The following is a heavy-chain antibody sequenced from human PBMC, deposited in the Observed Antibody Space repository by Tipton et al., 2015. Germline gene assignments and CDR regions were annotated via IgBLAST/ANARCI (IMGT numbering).Heavy chain of an antibody. CDR2: IRSKANSYAT. CDR3: SGDSSSSVDYFDS. V-gene: IGHV3-73*01. CDR1: GFTFSGSA. J-gene: IGHJ4*02. D-gene: IGHD6-6*01. Sequence: GSLRLSCAGSGFTFSGSAIHWVRQASGKGLEWVGRIRSKANSYATSYAASVKGRFTVSRDDSKNTAYLQMNSLKTEDTAVYYCSGDSSSSVDYFDSWGQGTLVTVSS.